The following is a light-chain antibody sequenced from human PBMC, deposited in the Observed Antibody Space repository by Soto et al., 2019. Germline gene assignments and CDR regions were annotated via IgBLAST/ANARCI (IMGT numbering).Light chain of an antibody. CDR3: QQRSNLWT. V-gene: IGKV3D-20*02. CDR2: GAS. Sequence: EIVLTQSPGTMSLSPGERATLSCRASQSVTSSYLAWCQQKPGQAPRLLIYGASSRATGIPDRFSGSGSGTDFTLTISSLEPEEFAVDYCQQRSNLWTFGQGTKVDIK. CDR1: QSVTSSY. J-gene: IGKJ1*01.